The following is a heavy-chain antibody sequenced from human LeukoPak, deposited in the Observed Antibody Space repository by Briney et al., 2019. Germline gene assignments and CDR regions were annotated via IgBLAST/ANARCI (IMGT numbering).Heavy chain of an antibody. Sequence: ASVKVSCKASGYTFTGYYTHWVRQAPGQGLEWMGWINPNSGGTNYAQKFQGRVTMTRDTSISTAYMELSRLRSDDTAVYYCARDRYYDFWSGYHNWFDPWGQGTLVTVSS. V-gene: IGHV1-2*02. CDR3: ARDRYYDFWSGYHNWFDP. CDR2: INPNSGGT. D-gene: IGHD3-3*01. J-gene: IGHJ5*02. CDR1: GYTFTGYY.